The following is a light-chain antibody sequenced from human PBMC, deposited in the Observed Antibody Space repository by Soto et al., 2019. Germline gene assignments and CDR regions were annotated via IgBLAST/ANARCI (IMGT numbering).Light chain of an antibody. CDR1: QGITSY. J-gene: IGKJ4*01. CDR2: AAS. V-gene: IGKV1-9*01. CDR3: QQLYSYPLT. Sequence: DIQMTQSPPTLSASVGDRVTITCRASQGITSYLAWYQQKPGKAPKLLIYAASALQTGVSSRFSGSGYGTDFALTISNLQPEDFATYFCQQLYSYPLTFGGGTKVDIK.